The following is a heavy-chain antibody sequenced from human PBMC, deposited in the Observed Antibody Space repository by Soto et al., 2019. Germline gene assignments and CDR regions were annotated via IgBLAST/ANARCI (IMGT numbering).Heavy chain of an antibody. CDR1: GYIFTTYG. J-gene: IGHJ4*02. CDR2: ISANSGNT. CDR3: ARDIPERYSSGWQFDY. Sequence: GASVKVSCKASGYIFTTYGISWVRQAPGQGLEWMGWISANSGNTNYARKFQGRVTMTTDTSTSTAYMELRSLRSDDTAVYYCARDIPERYSSGWQFDYWGQGTLVTVSS. D-gene: IGHD6-19*01. V-gene: IGHV1-18*01.